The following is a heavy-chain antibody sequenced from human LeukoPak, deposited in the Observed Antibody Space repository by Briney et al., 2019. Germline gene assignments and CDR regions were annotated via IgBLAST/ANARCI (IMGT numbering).Heavy chain of an antibody. V-gene: IGHV3-66*01. CDR2: IYSGGST. CDR3: ARFWVWDFDI. Sequence: GGSLRLSWAASGLTVSSTCMSSVRQAPGEWLEWVLVIYSGGSTYYADSVTGRFTISRDNSKNTLYLQINSLRAEDTAVYYCARFWVWDFDIWGQGTMVTVSS. J-gene: IGHJ3*02. D-gene: IGHD3-16*01. CDR1: GLTVSSTC.